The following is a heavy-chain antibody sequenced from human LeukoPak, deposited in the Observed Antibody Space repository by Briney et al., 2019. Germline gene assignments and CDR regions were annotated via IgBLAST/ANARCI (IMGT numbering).Heavy chain of an antibody. CDR2: IYYSGST. CDR3: ARVAEIEMATILGAFDI. Sequence: SETLSLTCTVSGGSISSSSYYWGWIRQPPGKGLEWIGSIYYSGSTYCNPSLKSRVTISVDTSKNQFSLKLSSVTAADTAVYYCARVAEIEMATILGAFDIWGQGTMVTVSS. CDR1: GGSISSSSYY. J-gene: IGHJ3*02. V-gene: IGHV4-39*07. D-gene: IGHD5-24*01.